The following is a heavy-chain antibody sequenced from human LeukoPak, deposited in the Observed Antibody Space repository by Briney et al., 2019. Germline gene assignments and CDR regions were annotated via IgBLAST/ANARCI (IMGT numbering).Heavy chain of an antibody. D-gene: IGHD6-19*01. Sequence: SETLSLTCTVSGGSLSTYYWSWIRQFPGKGLQWIGYIHDSGTINYNPSLKSRVTMSIDTSKNQFSLNLTSVTAGDTAIYYCARDTSGWYFNLWGRGTLVTVSS. V-gene: IGHV4-59*01. J-gene: IGHJ2*01. CDR1: GGSLSTYY. CDR3: ARDTSGWYFNL. CDR2: IHDSGTI.